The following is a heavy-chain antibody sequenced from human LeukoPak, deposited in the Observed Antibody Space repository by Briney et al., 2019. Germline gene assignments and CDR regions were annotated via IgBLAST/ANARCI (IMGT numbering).Heavy chain of an antibody. D-gene: IGHD1-26*01. CDR2: ISSSSSYI. V-gene: IGHV3-21*01. CDR3: ARDRLVGATTVVY. J-gene: IGHJ4*02. CDR1: GFTFSSYS. Sequence: PGGSLRLSCAASGFTFSSYSMNWVRQAPGKGLEWVSSISSSSSYIYYADSVKGRFTISRDNAKNSLYLQMNSLRAEDTGVYYCARDRLVGATTVVYWGQGTLVTVSS.